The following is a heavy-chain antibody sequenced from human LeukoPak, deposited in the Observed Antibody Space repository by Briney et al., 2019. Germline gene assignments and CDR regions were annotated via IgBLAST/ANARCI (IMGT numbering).Heavy chain of an antibody. J-gene: IGHJ4*02. Sequence: SVKVSFKASGGTFSSYAISWVRQAPGQGLEWMGGIIPIFGTANYAQKFQGRVTITADESTSTAYMELSSLRSEDTAVYYCARDSSGWYNLLFFDYWGQGTLVTVSS. CDR3: ARDSSGWYNLLFFDY. CDR2: IIPIFGTA. D-gene: IGHD6-19*01. V-gene: IGHV1-69*13. CDR1: GGTFSSYA.